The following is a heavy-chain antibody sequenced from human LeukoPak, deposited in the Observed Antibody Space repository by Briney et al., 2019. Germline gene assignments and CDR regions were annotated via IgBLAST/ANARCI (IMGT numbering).Heavy chain of an antibody. V-gene: IGHV3-30*03. CDR3: ARISSGCFDY. CDR2: ISYDGSNK. D-gene: IGHD6-19*01. J-gene: IGHJ4*02. CDR1: GFTFSSYA. Sequence: GGSLRLSCAASGFTFSSYAMHWVSQAPGKGMEWVAVISYDGSNKYYADSVKGRFTISRDNAKNSLYLQMNSLRAEDTAVYYCARISSGCFDYWGQGTLVTVSS.